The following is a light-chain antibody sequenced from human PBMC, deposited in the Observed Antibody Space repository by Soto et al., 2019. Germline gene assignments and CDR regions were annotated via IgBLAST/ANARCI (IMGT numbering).Light chain of an antibody. CDR1: QSVTSTY. CDR3: QHYDSSRFYS. Sequence: EIVLTQSPGTLSLSPGERATLSCRASQSVTSTYLAWYQQKPGQSPRLIIYGGSTRASGFPGRFSGGGSGRDFTLTISRLESVDSAVYYCHCQHYDSSRFYSFGQRTNLEI. CDR2: GGS. J-gene: IGKJ2*03. V-gene: IGKV3-20*01.